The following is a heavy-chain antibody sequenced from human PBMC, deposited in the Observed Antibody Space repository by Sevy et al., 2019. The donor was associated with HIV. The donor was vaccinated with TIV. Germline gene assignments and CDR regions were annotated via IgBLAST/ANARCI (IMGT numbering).Heavy chain of an antibody. D-gene: IGHD1-1*01. CDR3: ARGGGRTDWGMDV. V-gene: IGHV4-59*01. Sequence: SETLSLTCTVSGGSTSTYYWNWIRQPPGKGLEWIGYISARGFGNDNPSLRSRVTISIDTSKNQFSLRLTSVSAADTAVYYCARGGGRTDWGMDVWGPGTTVTVSS. CDR2: ISARGFG. CDR1: GGSTSTYY. J-gene: IGHJ6*02.